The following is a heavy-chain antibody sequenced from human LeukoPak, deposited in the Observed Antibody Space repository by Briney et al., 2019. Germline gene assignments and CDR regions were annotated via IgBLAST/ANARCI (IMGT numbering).Heavy chain of an antibody. CDR2: IYPGASDT. CDR3: ARQFYGSTSPNWFDP. J-gene: IGHJ5*02. Sequence: GESLEISCQCSGYIFTSYWIGWVRQVPGKGLEWMGIIYPGASDTRYSPSFQGQVTISADKSISTAYLQWSSLKASDTAMYYCARQFYGSTSPNWFDPWGQGTLVTVSS. D-gene: IGHD2-2*01. CDR1: GYIFTSYW. V-gene: IGHV5-51*01.